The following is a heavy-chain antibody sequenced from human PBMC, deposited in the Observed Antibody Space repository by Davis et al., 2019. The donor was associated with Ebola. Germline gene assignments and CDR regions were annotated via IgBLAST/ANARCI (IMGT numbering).Heavy chain of an antibody. D-gene: IGHD1-26*01. CDR1: GGSFSGYY. CDR2: INHSGST. CDR3: ARGGEWELSYYFDY. J-gene: IGHJ4*02. V-gene: IGHV4-34*01. Sequence: SETLSLTCAVYGGSFSGYYWSWIRQPPGKGLEWIGEINHSGSTNYNPSLKSRVTISVDTSKNQFSLKLSSVTAADTAVYYYARGGEWELSYYFDYWGQGTLVTVSS.